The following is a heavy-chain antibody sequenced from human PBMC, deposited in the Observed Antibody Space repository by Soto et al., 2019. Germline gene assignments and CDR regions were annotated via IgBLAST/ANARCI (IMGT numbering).Heavy chain of an antibody. D-gene: IGHD1-1*01. J-gene: IGHJ4*02. CDR1: GYTFTDYY. CDR3: ARGSPTTTPFDY. Sequence: ASVKVSCKDSGYTFTDYYMHWVRQAPGQGLEWMGWINPNNGGTSYAQKFEGWVTMTRDTSISTAYMEVRRLTSDDTAVYYCARGSPTTTPFDYWGQGTLVTVSS. V-gene: IGHV1-2*04. CDR2: INPNNGGT.